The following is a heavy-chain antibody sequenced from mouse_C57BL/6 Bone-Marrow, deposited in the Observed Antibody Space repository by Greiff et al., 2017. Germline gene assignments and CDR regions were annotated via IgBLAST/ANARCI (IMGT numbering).Heavy chain of an antibody. CDR3: ARRNYDGSYYFDY. V-gene: IGHV5-17*01. D-gene: IGHD2-3*01. CDR1: GFTFSDYG. Sequence: EVHLVESGGGLVKPGGSLKLSCAASGFTFSDYGMHWVRQAPEQGLEWVAYISSGSSTIYYADTVKGRFTIARDNAKNTLFLQMTSLRSEDTAMYYCARRNYDGSYYFDYWGQGTTLTVSS. J-gene: IGHJ2*01. CDR2: ISSGSSTI.